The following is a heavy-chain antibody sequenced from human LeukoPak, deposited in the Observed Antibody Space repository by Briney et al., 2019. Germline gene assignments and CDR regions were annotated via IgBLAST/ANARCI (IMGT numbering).Heavy chain of an antibody. CDR1: GFNFNNYG. D-gene: IGHD6-19*01. V-gene: IGHV3-30*02. CDR2: IRYDGSNK. CDR3: AKDPPPGYSSGWGDY. Sequence: PGGSLRLSCVASGFNFNNYGMHWVRQAPGKGLEWVAFIRYDGSNKYYADPVKGRFTISRDNSKNTLYLQMNSLRAEDTAVYYCAKDPPPGYSSGWGDYWGQGALVTVSS. J-gene: IGHJ4*02.